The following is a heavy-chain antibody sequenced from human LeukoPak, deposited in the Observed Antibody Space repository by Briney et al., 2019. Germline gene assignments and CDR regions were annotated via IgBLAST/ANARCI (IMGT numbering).Heavy chain of an antibody. CDR3: ARVGGSGYYYFDY. CDR2: IYSGGTT. CDR1: GFTVTNIY. V-gene: IGHV3-53*01. D-gene: IGHD3-10*01. J-gene: IGHJ4*02. Sequence: VGSLRLSSAASGFTVTNIYMSWVHQAPGQGLEWGSVIYSGGTTYSADSVTGRFTISRDNCKNTLYLQMNSLSVEDTAVYYCARVGGSGYYYFDYWGQGTLVTVSS.